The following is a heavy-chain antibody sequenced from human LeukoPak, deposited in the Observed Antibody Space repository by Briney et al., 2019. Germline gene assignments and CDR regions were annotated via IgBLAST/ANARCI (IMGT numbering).Heavy chain of an antibody. CDR1: GFTFSTYN. D-gene: IGHD7-27*01. V-gene: IGHV3-48*01. CDR3: ASIDWGSGSFDY. CDR2: ISSSSSTI. Sequence: GSLRLSCTASGFTFSTYNMNWVRQAPGKGLEWVSHISSSSSTIYYADSVKGRFTISRDNAKNSLYLQMNSLRAEDTAVYYCASIDWGSGSFDYWGQGTLVTVSS. J-gene: IGHJ4*02.